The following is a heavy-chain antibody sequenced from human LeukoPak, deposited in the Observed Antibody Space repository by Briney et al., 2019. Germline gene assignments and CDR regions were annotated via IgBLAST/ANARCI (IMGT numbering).Heavy chain of an antibody. J-gene: IGHJ5*02. V-gene: IGHV4-61*01. D-gene: IGHD6-6*01. CDR1: GGSIKSPTSY. CDR3: ARNTSSSPWFDP. CDR2: VYYIGTT. Sequence: PSETLSLTCTVSGGSIKSPTSYWSWIRQAPGKGLEWIGNVYYIGTTTYNSSLQSRVTISVDTSKNQFPLEVASVTPEDTALYYCARNTSSSPWFDPWGQGTLVIVSS.